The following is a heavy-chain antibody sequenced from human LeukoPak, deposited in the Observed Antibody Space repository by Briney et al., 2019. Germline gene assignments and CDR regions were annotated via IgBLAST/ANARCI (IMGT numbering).Heavy chain of an antibody. V-gene: IGHV1-69*13. CDR3: ASFSGSYFEAYYYGMDV. CDR2: IIPIFGTA. D-gene: IGHD1-26*01. J-gene: IGHJ6*02. CDR1: GYTFTGYY. Sequence: ASVKVSCKASGYTFTGYYRHWVRQAPGQGLEWMGGIIPIFGTANYAQKFQGRVTITADESTSTAYMELSSLRSEDTAVYYCASFSGSYFEAYYYGMDVWGQGTTVTVSS.